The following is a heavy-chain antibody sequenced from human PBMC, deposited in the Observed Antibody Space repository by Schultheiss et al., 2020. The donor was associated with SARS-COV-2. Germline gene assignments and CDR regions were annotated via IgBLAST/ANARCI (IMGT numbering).Heavy chain of an antibody. V-gene: IGHV4-34*01. Sequence: SETLSLTCTVSGGSISSYYWSWIRQPPGKGLEWIGEINHSGSTNYNPSLKSRVTISVDTSKNQFSLKLSSVTAADTAVYYCARAGGVVVVPADHSWYFDLWGRGTLVTVSS. CDR3: ARAGGVVVVPADHSWYFDL. CDR2: INHSGST. D-gene: IGHD2-2*01. CDR1: GGSISSYY. J-gene: IGHJ2*01.